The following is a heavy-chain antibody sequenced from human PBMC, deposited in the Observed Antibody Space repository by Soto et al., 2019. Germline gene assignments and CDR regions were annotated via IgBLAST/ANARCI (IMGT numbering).Heavy chain of an antibody. Sequence: GGSLRLSCAASGFTFSSYGMHWVRQAPGKGLEWVAVIWYDGSNKYYADSVKGRFAISRDNSKNTLYLQMNSLRAEDTAVYYCARDPGGSSSWYAVWYFDYWGQGTLVTVSS. V-gene: IGHV3-33*01. CDR2: IWYDGSNK. J-gene: IGHJ4*02. CDR3: ARDPGGSSSWYAVWYFDY. CDR1: GFTFSSYG. D-gene: IGHD6-13*01.